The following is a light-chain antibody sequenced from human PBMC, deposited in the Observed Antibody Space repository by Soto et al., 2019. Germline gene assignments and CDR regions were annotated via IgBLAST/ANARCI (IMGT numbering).Light chain of an antibody. J-gene: IGLJ3*02. Sequence: QFVLTQPPSASGTPGQRVTVSCSGSSSNIGSNYVYWYQQLPGTAPKLLISRNNQRPSGVPDRFSGSRSGTSASLAISGLRSEDEADYYCAAWDDSLSGWVFGGGTKLTVL. V-gene: IGLV1-47*01. CDR2: RNN. CDR3: AAWDDSLSGWV. CDR1: SSNIGSNY.